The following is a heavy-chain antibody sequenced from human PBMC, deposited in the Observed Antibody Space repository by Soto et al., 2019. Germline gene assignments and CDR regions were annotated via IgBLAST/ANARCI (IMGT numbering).Heavy chain of an antibody. CDR3: VTGTATTASFVY. CDR1: GYTLTELS. V-gene: IGHV1-24*01. D-gene: IGHD1-1*01. J-gene: IGHJ4*02. Sequence: QVQLVQSGAEVKKPGASVKVSCKISGYTLTELSIHWVRQAPGKGLEWMGSFDPEDGKTIYAQKVQGRVTMTEDTSTDTAYMELSSLRSEDTAVYYCVTGTATTASFVYWGQGTLVTVPS. CDR2: FDPEDGKT.